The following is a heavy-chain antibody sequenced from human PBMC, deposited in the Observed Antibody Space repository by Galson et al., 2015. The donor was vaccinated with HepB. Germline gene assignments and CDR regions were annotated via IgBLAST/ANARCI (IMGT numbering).Heavy chain of an antibody. D-gene: IGHD3-16*02. CDR3: ARVRPSPFYDYLWGSYRSNWFDS. Sequence: ETLSLTCIVSSGSIGSTNYHWDWLRQPPGKGLEWIGSIYYSGSTHYNPSLKSRVTISVDTSKNQFSLKLRSVTAADTAVYYCARVRPSPFYDYLWGSYRSNWFDSWGQGTLVTVSS. CDR1: SGSIGSTNYH. CDR2: IYYSGST. J-gene: IGHJ5*01. V-gene: IGHV4-39*07.